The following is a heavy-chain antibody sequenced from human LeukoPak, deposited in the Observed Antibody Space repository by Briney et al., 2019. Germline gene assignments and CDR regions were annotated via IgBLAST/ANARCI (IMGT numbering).Heavy chain of an antibody. V-gene: IGHV1-69*05. Sequence: ASVKVSCKASGGTFSSYAISWVRQAPGQGLEWMGGIIPIFGTANYAQKFQGRVTITTDESTSTAYMELSSLRSEDTAVYYCAKSGGDRERWLHLDSWGQGTLVTVSS. J-gene: IGHJ4*02. CDR2: IIPIFGTA. CDR1: GGTFSSYA. CDR3: AKSGGDRERWLHLDS. D-gene: IGHD5-24*01.